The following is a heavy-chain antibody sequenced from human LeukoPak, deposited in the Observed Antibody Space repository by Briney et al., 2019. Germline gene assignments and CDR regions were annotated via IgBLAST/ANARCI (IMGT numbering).Heavy chain of an antibody. V-gene: IGHV4-39*01. CDR3: ARHREWELDY. CDR1: GGSIRSSSYY. Sequence: PSETLSLTCTVSGGSIRSSSYYWGWIRQPPGKGLEWIGSIYYSGSTYYNPSLKSRVTISVDTSKNQFSLKLSSVTAADTAVYYCARHREWELDYWGQGTLVTVSS. D-gene: IGHD1-26*01. CDR2: IYYSGST. J-gene: IGHJ4*02.